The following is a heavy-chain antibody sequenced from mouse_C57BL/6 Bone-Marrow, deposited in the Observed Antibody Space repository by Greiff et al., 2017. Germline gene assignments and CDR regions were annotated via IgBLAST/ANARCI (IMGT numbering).Heavy chain of an antibody. Sequence: EVMLVESGGGLVQPKGSLKLSCAASGFSFNTYAMNWVRQAPGKGLEWVARIRSKSNNYATYYADSVKDRFTISRDDSESMLYLQMNNLKTEDTAVYYCVRHSPLPRGAMDYWGQGTSVTVSS. CDR2: IRSKSNNYAT. V-gene: IGHV10-1*01. CDR3: VRHSPLPRGAMDY. D-gene: IGHD6-1*01. J-gene: IGHJ4*01. CDR1: GFSFNTYA.